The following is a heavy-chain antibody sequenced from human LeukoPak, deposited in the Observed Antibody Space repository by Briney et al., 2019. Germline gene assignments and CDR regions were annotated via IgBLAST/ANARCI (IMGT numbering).Heavy chain of an antibody. D-gene: IGHD3-3*01. CDR1: GFTFSNYW. Sequence: PGGSLRLSCAASGFTFSNYWMHWVRQAPGKGLEWVAVISYDGSNKYYADSVKGRFTISRDNSKNTLYLQMNSLRAEDTAVYYCAKDPNGDYIGTFDIWGQGTMVTVSS. V-gene: IGHV3-30*18. CDR3: AKDPNGDYIGTFDI. CDR2: ISYDGSNK. J-gene: IGHJ3*02.